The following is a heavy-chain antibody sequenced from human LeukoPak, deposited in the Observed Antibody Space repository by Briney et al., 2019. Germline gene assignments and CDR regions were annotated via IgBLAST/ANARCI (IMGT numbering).Heavy chain of an antibody. D-gene: IGHD1-1*01. J-gene: IGHJ5*02. CDR2: IYDSGTT. V-gene: IGHV4-59*08. CDR1: GASASGYC. Sequence: SEILSLTWTLAGASASGYCGSWIRKPQGKGLKWIGCIYDSGTTYYNPSLKSRVTISMDTSKNQLSLKLSSVTAADTAVFYCARHFDGPHPEGNSRLKWFDPWGQGTLATVSS. CDR3: ARHFDGPHPEGNSRLKWFDP.